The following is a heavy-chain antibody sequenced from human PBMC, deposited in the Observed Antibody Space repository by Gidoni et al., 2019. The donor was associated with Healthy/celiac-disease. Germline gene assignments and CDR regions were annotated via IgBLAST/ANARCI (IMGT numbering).Heavy chain of an antibody. Sequence: EVQLVQSGAAVEKPGEPLKIPWKGSGTSFTTDWIGWVRRMPGKGREWRGIIYPGDSDTRYSPSFQGQVTISADKSISTAYLQWSSLKASDTAMYYCARHGRHYYYMDVWGKGTTVTVSS. V-gene: IGHV5-51*01. CDR1: GTSFTTDW. CDR2: IYPGDSDT. J-gene: IGHJ6*03. CDR3: ARHGRHYYYMDV.